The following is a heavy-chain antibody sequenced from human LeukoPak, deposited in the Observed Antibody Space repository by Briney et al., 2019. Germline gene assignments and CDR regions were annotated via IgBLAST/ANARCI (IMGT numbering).Heavy chain of an antibody. CDR1: GYTLTELS. Sequence: ASVKVYCKVSGYTLTELSMHWVRQAPGKGLEWMGGFDPEDGETIYAQKFQGRVTMTEDTSTDTAYMELSSLRSEDTAVYYCATCQGAYYYEPFDYWGQGTLVTVSS. V-gene: IGHV1-24*01. J-gene: IGHJ4*02. CDR2: FDPEDGET. CDR3: ATCQGAYYYEPFDY. D-gene: IGHD3-22*01.